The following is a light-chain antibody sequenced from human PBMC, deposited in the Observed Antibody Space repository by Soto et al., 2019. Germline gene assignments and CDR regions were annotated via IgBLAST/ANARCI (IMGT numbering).Light chain of an antibody. CDR3: QQSDSLPIT. Sequence: DIQMTQSPSSLSASVGDRVTITCRASQDISNYLNWSQQRPGKAPKLLIYDASNLERGVPSRFRGTRSGTHFTFAITSLQPEDVATYYCQQSDSLPITFGQGTRLEI. J-gene: IGKJ5*01. V-gene: IGKV1-33*01. CDR1: QDISNY. CDR2: DAS.